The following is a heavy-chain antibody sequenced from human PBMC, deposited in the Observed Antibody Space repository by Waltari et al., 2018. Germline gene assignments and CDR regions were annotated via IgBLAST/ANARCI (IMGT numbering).Heavy chain of an antibody. Sequence: EVQLVESGGGLVQPGGSLRLSCAASGFTFSSYSMNWVRQAPGKWLECVSYIGRSSPSIYYAASLNGPFTISRDPAKDSLYLQLHCLLAQDTALYYCALDTVGASLDYWGQGPLVTFSS. CDR3: ALDTVGASLDY. V-gene: IGHV3-48*04. D-gene: IGHD1-26*01. J-gene: IGHJ4*02. CDR2: IGRSSPSI. CDR1: GFTFSSYS.